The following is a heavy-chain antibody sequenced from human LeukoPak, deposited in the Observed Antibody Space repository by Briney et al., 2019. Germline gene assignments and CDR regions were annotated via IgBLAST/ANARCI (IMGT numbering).Heavy chain of an antibody. V-gene: IGHV3-30*18. CDR2: ISYDGSEI. CDR3: AKDREGRGYNYGSYFDY. CDR1: GFTFSSYG. J-gene: IGHJ4*02. Sequence: GRSLRLSCAASGFTFSSYGMHSVRQAPGKGLEWVTSISYDGSEIYYADSVKGRFTISRDNSKNTLYLQMNSLRAEDTAVYYCAKDREGRGYNYGSYFDYWGQGTLVTVSS. D-gene: IGHD5-18*01.